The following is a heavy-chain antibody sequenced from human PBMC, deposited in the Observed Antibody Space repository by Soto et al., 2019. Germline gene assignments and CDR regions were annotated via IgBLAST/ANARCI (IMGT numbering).Heavy chain of an antibody. CDR2: IWYDGSNK. V-gene: IGHV3-33*01. Sequence: GGSLRLSCAASGFTFSSYGMHWVRQAPGKGLEWVAVIWYDGSNKYYADSVKGRFTISRDNSKNTLYLQMNSLRAEDTAVYYCARGTPRHYDSSGYLDYSGQGTLVTVS. D-gene: IGHD3-22*01. J-gene: IGHJ4*02. CDR1: GFTFSSYG. CDR3: ARGTPRHYDSSGYLDY.